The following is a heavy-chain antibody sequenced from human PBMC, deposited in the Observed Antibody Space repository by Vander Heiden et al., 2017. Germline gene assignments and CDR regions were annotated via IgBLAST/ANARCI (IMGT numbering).Heavy chain of an antibody. D-gene: IGHD6-19*01. CDR1: GFSLSTSGMC. V-gene: IGHV2-70*01. CDR3: ARADSSGWQGADY. J-gene: IGHJ4*02. Sequence: QVTLRDSGPALVKPTQTLTLTCTFSGFSLSTSGMCVSWIRQPPGKPLEWLALIDWDDDKYYSTALKTRLTISKDTSKNQVVLTMTKMETVDTATYYFARADSSGWQGADYWGQGTMVTVFS. CDR2: IDWDDDK.